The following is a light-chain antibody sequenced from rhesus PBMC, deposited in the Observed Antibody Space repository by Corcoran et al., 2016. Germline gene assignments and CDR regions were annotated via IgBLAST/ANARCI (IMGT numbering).Light chain of an antibody. V-gene: IGKV3-24*04. Sequence: EIVMTQSPATLALSPGERATLSCRASQSVSSYLAWYQQKPGQAPRLLIYGASSRATGIPDRFSGSGSGTEFTLTSSSLEPEDVRVYFCLQSSNWPHLTFGGGTKVEIK. CDR2: GAS. J-gene: IGKJ4*01. CDR1: QSVSSY. CDR3: LQSSNWPHLT.